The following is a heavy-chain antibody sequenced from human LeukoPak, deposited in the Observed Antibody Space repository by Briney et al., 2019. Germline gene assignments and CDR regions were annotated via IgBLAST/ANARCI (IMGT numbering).Heavy chain of an antibody. CDR2: IYYSGST. J-gene: IGHJ4*02. CDR1: GGSISSGGYY. V-gene: IGHV4-31*03. Sequence: PQTLSLTCTVSGGSISSGGYYWSWIRQHPGKGLEWIGYIYYSGSTYYNPSLKSRVTISVDTSKNQFSLKLSSVTAADTAVYYCARTIGGSGSTYYFDYWGQGTLVTVSS. D-gene: IGHD3-22*01. CDR3: ARTIGGSGSTYYFDY.